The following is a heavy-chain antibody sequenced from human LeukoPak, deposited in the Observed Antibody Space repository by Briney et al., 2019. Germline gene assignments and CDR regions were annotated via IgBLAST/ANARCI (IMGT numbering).Heavy chain of an antibody. CDR3: ARVDYYDFWSGYFYGMDV. CDR2: ISAYNDNT. V-gene: IGHV1-18*01. CDR1: GYTFTSYG. D-gene: IGHD3-3*01. Sequence: ASVKVSCKASGYTFTSYGITWVRQAPGQGLEWMGWISAYNDNTNSARKFQGRATMTTDTSTSTAYMELRSLRPDDTAVYYCARVDYYDFWSGYFYGMDVWGQGTTVTVSS. J-gene: IGHJ6*02.